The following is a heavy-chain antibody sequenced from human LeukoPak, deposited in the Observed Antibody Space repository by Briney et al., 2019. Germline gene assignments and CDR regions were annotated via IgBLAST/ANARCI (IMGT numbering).Heavy chain of an antibody. Sequence: SETLSLTCTVSGGSISSYYWNWIRQPPGKGLEWIGYIYYSGSTNYNPSLKSRVTISVDTSKNQFSLKLSSVTAADTAVYYCARHRSNTPGDYWGQGTLVTVSS. CDR3: ARHRSNTPGDY. J-gene: IGHJ4*02. CDR1: GGSISSYY. D-gene: IGHD1-14*01. V-gene: IGHV4-59*08. CDR2: IYYSGST.